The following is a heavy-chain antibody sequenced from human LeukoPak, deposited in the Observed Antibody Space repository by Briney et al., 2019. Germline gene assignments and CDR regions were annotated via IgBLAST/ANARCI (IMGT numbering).Heavy chain of an antibody. CDR1: GFTFSSYG. V-gene: IGHV3-23*01. CDR3: AKDGYSSGNYYRGWFDP. D-gene: IGHD3-10*01. CDR2: ISGSGGST. J-gene: IGHJ5*02. Sequence: GGSLRLSCAASGFTFSSYGMNWVRQAPGKGLEWISTISGSGGSTDFADSVKGRFTISRDNSKSTLYLQMNSLRAEDTAVYYCAKDGYSSGNYYRGWFDPWGQGTLVTVSS.